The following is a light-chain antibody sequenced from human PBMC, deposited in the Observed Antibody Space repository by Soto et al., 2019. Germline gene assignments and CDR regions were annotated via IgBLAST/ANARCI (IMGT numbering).Light chain of an antibody. Sequence: QSALTQPPSASGTPGQRVTISCSGRSSNIGSNTINWYQQLPGTAPKLLIYSNNLRPSGVPDRFSGSKSGTSASLAISGLQSEDEADYYCATWDDSLNGPGVVFGGGTKLTVL. J-gene: IGLJ2*01. CDR3: ATWDDSLNGPGVV. CDR2: SNN. V-gene: IGLV1-44*01. CDR1: SSNIGSNT.